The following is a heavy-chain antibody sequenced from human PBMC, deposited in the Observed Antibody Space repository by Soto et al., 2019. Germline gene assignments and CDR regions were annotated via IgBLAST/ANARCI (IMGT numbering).Heavy chain of an antibody. V-gene: IGHV3-21*01. D-gene: IGHD3-9*01. J-gene: IGHJ3*02. CDR3: ARGSNDILAGYYLDAFDI. CDR2: ISSSSSYI. Sequence: GESLKISCAASGFPFRSYSMNWVRQAPGKGLEGVSSISSSSSYIYYADSVKGRFTISRDNAKNTLYLQMNSLRAEDTAVDYCARGSNDILAGYYLDAFDIWGQGTMVTVSS. CDR1: GFPFRSYS.